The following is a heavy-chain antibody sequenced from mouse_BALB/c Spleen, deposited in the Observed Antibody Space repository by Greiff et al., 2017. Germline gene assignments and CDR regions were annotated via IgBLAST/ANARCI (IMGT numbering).Heavy chain of an antibody. CDR1: GYTFTDYN. J-gene: IGHJ4*01. V-gene: IGHV1S29*02. D-gene: IGHD4-1*01. Sequence: VQLQQSGPELVKPGASVKISCKASGYTFTDYNMHWVKQSHGKSLEWIGYIYPYNGGTGYNQKFKSKATLTVDNSSSTAYMELRSLTSEDSAVYYCAGASWDVDMDYWGQGTSVTVSS. CDR3: AGASWDVDMDY. CDR2: IYPYNGGT.